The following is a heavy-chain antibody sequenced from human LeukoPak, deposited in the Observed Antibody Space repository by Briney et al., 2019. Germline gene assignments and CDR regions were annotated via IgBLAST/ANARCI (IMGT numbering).Heavy chain of an antibody. CDR1: GFTFSSSA. V-gene: IGHV3-23*01. CDR2: VSGGGGST. J-gene: IGHJ4*02. D-gene: IGHD1-26*01. Sequence: GGSLRLSCAASGFTFSSSAMSWVRQAPGKGLEWVSTVSGGGGSTYYADSVKGRFTISRDNSKNTLYLQVNSLRAEDTAVYYCAKGGKWDVTPFDYWGQGTLVTVSS. CDR3: AKGGKWDVTPFDY.